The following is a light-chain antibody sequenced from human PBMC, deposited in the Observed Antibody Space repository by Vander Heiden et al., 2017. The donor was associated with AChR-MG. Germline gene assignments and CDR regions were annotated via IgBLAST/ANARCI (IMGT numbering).Light chain of an antibody. Sequence: QSVLTQPPSASGTPGQRVTISCSGSRSNIGSNIVNWYQQRPGTAPKLLIYSNNQRPSGVPDRFSGSKAGTSASLAIRGLQAEDEADYYCVAGDDSMNKVFGGGTKLTVL. V-gene: IGLV1-44*01. J-gene: IGLJ3*02. CDR1: RSNIGSNI. CDR2: SNN. CDR3: VAGDDSMNKV.